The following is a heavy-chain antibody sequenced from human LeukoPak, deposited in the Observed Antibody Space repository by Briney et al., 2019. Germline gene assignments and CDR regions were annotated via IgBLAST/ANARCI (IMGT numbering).Heavy chain of an antibody. CDR2: ISYDGSTN. V-gene: IGHV3-30*04. CDR3: ARDAGAARYHGMDV. Sequence: GSLRLSWAASGITFSSYSFHWVRQAPGKGLGGVAVISYDGSTNYYADSVKGRFTISRDNSKNTLYLQMNSLRAEDTAVYYCARDAGAARYHGMDVWGQGTTVTVPS. D-gene: IGHD6-13*01. J-gene: IGHJ6*02. CDR1: GITFSSYS.